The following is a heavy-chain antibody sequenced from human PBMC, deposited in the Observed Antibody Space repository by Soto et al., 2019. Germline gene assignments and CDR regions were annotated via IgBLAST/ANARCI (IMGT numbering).Heavy chain of an antibody. D-gene: IGHD6-6*01. CDR1: GYTFTSYY. V-gene: IGHV1-46*01. CDR2: INPSGDSP. Sequence: ASVKVSCKASGYTFTSYYMHWVRQAPGQGPEWMGVINPSGDSPTYAQKFQGRVTMTRDTSTSTVHMELSSLSFEDTAVYYCARESSSGYYGMDVWGQGTTVTVSS. CDR3: ARESSSGYYGMDV. J-gene: IGHJ6*02.